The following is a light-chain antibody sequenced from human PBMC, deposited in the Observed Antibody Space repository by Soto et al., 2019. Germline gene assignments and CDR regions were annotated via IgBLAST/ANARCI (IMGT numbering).Light chain of an antibody. CDR1: QDVSSSY. V-gene: IGKV3-20*01. CDR2: GTS. Sequence: EIVLTQSPGTLSLSPGERATLSCRASQDVSSSYLAWYQQKLGQAPRLLMYGTSNRATGIPDRSSGSGSGTDFTLTISRLEAEDFAVYYCQQYDTSPRTFGQGTKVDI. CDR3: QQYDTSPRT. J-gene: IGKJ2*01.